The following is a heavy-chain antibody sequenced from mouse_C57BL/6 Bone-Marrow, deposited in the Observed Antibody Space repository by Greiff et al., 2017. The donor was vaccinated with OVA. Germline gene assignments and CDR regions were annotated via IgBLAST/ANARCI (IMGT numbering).Heavy chain of an antibody. CDR3: ARGYYGSSYWYFDV. CDR1: GYTFTSYW. Sequence: VQLQQPGAELVKPGASVKMSCKASGYTFTSYWITWVKQRPGQGLEWIGDIYLGSGSTNYNEKSKSKATLTVDTSSSTAYMQLSSLTSEDSAVYYCARGYYGSSYWYFDVWGTGTTVTVSS. V-gene: IGHV1-55*01. D-gene: IGHD1-1*01. CDR2: IYLGSGST. J-gene: IGHJ1*03.